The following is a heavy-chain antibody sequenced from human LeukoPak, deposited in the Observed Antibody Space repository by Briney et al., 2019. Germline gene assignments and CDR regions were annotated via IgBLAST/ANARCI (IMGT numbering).Heavy chain of an antibody. CDR2: INPNSGGT. CDR3: ARSRYCNSTSCYESWFDF. D-gene: IGHD2/OR15-2a*01. Sequence: VASVKVSCKASGYTFTGYYMHWVRQAPGQGLEWMGWINPNSGGTKYAQKFQGRVTMTRDTSSSTAYVEVSRLTADDTAVYYCARSRYCNSTSCYESWFDFWGQGTLVTVSS. J-gene: IGHJ5*01. V-gene: IGHV1-2*02. CDR1: GYTFTGYY.